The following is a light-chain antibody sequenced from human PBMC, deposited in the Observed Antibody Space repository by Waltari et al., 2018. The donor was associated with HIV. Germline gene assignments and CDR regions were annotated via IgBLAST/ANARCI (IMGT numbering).Light chain of an antibody. J-gene: IGKJ1*01. CDR2: KLS. Sequence: DVVMTQSPLSLPVTLGQPASISCRSRQSLVYSDGTTYWTWFHQRPCQSPMRLIYKLSNRDSGVPDRFSGSGSGTDFTLKISRVEAEDVGVYYCMQGTHWPWTFGQGTKVEIK. CDR1: QSLVYSDGTTY. V-gene: IGKV2-30*01. CDR3: MQGTHWPWT.